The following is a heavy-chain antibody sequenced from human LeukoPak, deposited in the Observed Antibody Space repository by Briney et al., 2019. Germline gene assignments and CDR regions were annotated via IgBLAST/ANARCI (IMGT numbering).Heavy chain of an antibody. CDR1: GFTFSSYS. J-gene: IGHJ4*02. Sequence: GGSLRLSCAASGFTFSSYSMNWVRQAPGKGLEWVSYISSSSSTIYYADSVKGRFTISRDNSKNTLYLQMNSLRAEDTAVYYCAREGPRGNSQFDYWGQGTLVTVSS. V-gene: IGHV3-48*01. CDR3: AREGPRGNSQFDY. CDR2: ISSSSSTI. D-gene: IGHD2/OR15-2a*01.